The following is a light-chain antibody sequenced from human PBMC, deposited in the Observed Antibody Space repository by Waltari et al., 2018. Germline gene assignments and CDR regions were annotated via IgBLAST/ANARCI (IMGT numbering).Light chain of an antibody. J-gene: IGKJ1*01. Sequence: TVVTQSPATLSVSPGERATLSCRTSQTIGFSLAWYQQKPGQAPRLLIYHASTRATGIPDRFSGSGSESDFTLTISNLQSEDVAVYYCQQYNNWPPGTFGQGTKVEI. CDR1: QTIGFS. V-gene: IGKV3-15*01. CDR2: HAS. CDR3: QQYNNWPPGT.